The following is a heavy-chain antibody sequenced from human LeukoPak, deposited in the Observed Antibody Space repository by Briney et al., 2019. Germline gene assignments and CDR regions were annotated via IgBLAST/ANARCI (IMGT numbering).Heavy chain of an antibody. V-gene: IGHV3-21*01. Sequence: GGSLRLSCAASGFTFSTYSMNWVRQAPGKGLEWVSSISSSSTYIYYADSVKGRFTISRDNAKNSLFLQMNSLRAEDTAVYYCARLALKTPPTDWGQGTLVTVSS. J-gene: IGHJ4*02. CDR2: ISSSSTYI. CDR1: GFTFSTYS. CDR3: ARLALKTPPTD.